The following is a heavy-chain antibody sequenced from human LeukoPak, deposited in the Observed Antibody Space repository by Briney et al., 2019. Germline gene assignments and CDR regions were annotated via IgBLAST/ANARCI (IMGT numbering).Heavy chain of an antibody. V-gene: IGHV4-39*01. J-gene: IGHJ4*02. CDR2: IYHSGDR. CDR1: GGSISSGDYY. Sequence: SETLSLTCTVSGGSISSGDYYWSWIRQPPGKGLEWIGSIYHSGDRNFNPSLKSRVSISVDTSNNQFSLELSSVTAADTAVYYCARHYSSGWYPFDYWGQGTLVTVSS. CDR3: ARHYSSGWYPFDY. D-gene: IGHD6-19*01.